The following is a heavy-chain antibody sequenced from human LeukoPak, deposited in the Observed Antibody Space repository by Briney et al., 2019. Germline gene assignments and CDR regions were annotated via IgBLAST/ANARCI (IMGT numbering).Heavy chain of an antibody. CDR3: ASIYSNYARWFDP. J-gene: IGHJ5*02. D-gene: IGHD4-11*01. Sequence: PSETLSLTCTVSGGSISSGGYYWSWIRQHPGKGLEWIGYIYYSGSTYYNPSIKSRVTISVDTSKNQFSLKLSSVTAADTAVYYCASIYSNYARWFDPWGQGTLVTVSS. CDR1: GGSISSGGYY. V-gene: IGHV4-31*03. CDR2: IYYSGST.